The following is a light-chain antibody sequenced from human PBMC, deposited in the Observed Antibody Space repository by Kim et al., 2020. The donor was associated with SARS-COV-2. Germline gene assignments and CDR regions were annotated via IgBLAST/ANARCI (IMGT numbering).Light chain of an antibody. CDR3: QQHDNLPMT. CDR2: DAS. CDR1: QDIKSF. Sequence: ASVGDTVTITCQASQDIKSFINWYQQTPGKAPKLLIYDASNLETGVPSRCSGSGSGTDFTFTISSLQPEDIATYYCQQHDNLPMTFGQGTRLEIK. V-gene: IGKV1-33*01. J-gene: IGKJ5*01.